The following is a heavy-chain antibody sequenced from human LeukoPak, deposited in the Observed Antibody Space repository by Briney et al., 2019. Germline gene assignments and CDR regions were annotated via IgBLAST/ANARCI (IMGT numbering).Heavy chain of an antibody. CDR3: ATAITIFGVVIDGGMLDY. J-gene: IGHJ4*02. CDR2: FDPEDGET. D-gene: IGHD3-3*01. Sequence: GASVKVSCKVSGYTLTELSMHWVRQAPGKGLEWMGGFDPEDGETIYAQKFQGRVTMTEDTSTDTAYMELSSLRSEDTAVYYCATAITIFGVVIDGGMLDYWGQGTLVTVSS. CDR1: GYTLTELS. V-gene: IGHV1-24*01.